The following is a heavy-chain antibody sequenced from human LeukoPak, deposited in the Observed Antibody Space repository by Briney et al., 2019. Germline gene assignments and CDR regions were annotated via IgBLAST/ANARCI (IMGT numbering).Heavy chain of an antibody. CDR2: ISSSSSYI. D-gene: IGHD3-10*01. Sequence: GGSLRLSCAASGLTFSSYSMNWVRQAPGKGLEWVSSISSSSSYIYCADPVKGRFTISRDNAKNSLYLQMNSLRAEDTAVYYCARDPSGAGYFDYWGQGTLVTVSS. CDR1: GLTFSSYS. J-gene: IGHJ4*02. V-gene: IGHV3-21*01. CDR3: ARDPSGAGYFDY.